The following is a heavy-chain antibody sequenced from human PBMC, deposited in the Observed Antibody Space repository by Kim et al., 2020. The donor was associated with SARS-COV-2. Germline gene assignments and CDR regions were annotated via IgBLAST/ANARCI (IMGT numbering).Heavy chain of an antibody. CDR3: ARDPPGPDYSFDL. Sequence: SETLSLTCIVSGGSISNHYWSWIRQTPGKGLEWIGYIDYSGGTNSNPSLKSRVTISLDTSKNQFSLQLSSVTAADTAVYYCARDPPGPDYSFDLWGQGTMVTVSS. CDR2: IDYSGGT. D-gene: IGHD5-12*01. CDR1: GGSISNHY. J-gene: IGHJ3*01. V-gene: IGHV4-59*11.